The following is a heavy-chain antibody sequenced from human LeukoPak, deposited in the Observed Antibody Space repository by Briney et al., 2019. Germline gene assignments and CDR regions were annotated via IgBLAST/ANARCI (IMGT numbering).Heavy chain of an antibody. CDR2: IYHSGST. D-gene: IGHD5-18*01. Sequence: SETLSLTCTVSGGSISSSNYYWGWIRQPPGKGLEWIGSIYHSGSTYYNPSLKSRVTISVDTSKNQFSLKLSSVTAADTAVYYCARHVTPALWLPGWFDPWGQGTLVTVSS. CDR1: GGSISSSNYY. V-gene: IGHV4-39*01. CDR3: ARHVTPALWLPGWFDP. J-gene: IGHJ5*02.